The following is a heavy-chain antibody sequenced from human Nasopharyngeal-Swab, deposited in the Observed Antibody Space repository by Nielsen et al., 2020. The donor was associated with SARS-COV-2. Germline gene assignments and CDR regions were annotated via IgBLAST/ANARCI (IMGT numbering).Heavy chain of an antibody. J-gene: IGHJ5*02. CDR2: IYPGDSDT. CDR3: ARHTRYSSSWYRAEKPNWFDP. Sequence: KVSCKASGGTFSSYAISWVRQMPGKGLEWMGIIYPGDSDTRYSPSFQGQVTISADKSISTAYLQWSSLKASDTAMYYCARHTRYSSSWYRAEKPNWFDPWGQGTLVTVSS. D-gene: IGHD6-13*01. CDR1: GGTFSSYA. V-gene: IGHV5-51*01.